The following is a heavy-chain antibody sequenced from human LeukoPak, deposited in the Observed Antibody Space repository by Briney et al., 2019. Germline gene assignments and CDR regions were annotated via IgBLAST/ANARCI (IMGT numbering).Heavy chain of an antibody. CDR3: ARVGWLIQAFDI. V-gene: IGHV4-59*01. CDR2: IYYSGST. Sequence: SETLSFTCTVSGGSISSYYWSWIRQPPGKGLEWIGYIYYSGSTNYNPSLKSRVTISVDTSKNQFSLKLSSVTAADTAVYYCARVGWLIQAFDIWGQGTMVTVSS. D-gene: IGHD3-3*01. J-gene: IGHJ3*02. CDR1: GGSISSYY.